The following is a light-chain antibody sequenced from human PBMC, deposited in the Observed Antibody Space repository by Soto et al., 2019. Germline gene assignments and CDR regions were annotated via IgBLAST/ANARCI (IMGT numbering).Light chain of an antibody. J-gene: IGKJ4*01. Sequence: EVVLTQSPATLSLSPGERATLSCRASQGVSNYLAWYQQKPGQAPRLLIYDASNRATGIPARFSGSGSGTDFNLTISSLEPEDFAVYYCQHRSSWPLTFGGGTKVEIK. V-gene: IGKV3-11*01. CDR2: DAS. CDR3: QHRSSWPLT. CDR1: QGVSNY.